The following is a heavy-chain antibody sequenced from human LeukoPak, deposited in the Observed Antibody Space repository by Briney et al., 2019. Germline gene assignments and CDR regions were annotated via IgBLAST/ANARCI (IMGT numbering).Heavy chain of an antibody. CDR2: INAGNGNT. CDR1: GYTFTSYA. J-gene: IGHJ4*02. CDR3: ARVDYGSGLKY. D-gene: IGHD3-10*01. V-gene: IGHV1-3*01. Sequence: ASVKVSCKASGYTFTSYAMHWVRQAHGQRLEWMGWINAGNGNTKYPQKFQGRVTITRDTSASTAYMELSGLRSEDTAVYYCARVDYGSGLKYWGQGTLVTVSS.